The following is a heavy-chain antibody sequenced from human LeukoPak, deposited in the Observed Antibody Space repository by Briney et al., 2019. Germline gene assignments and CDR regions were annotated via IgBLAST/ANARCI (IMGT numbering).Heavy chain of an antibody. Sequence: GASVKVSCKASGYTFTSYGISWVRQAPGQGLEWMGWISAYNGNTNYAQKLQGRVTMTTDTSTSTAYMELRCLRSDDTAVYYCAREGVIAAAGTGWFDPWGQGTLVTVSS. CDR3: AREGVIAAAGTGWFDP. J-gene: IGHJ5*02. D-gene: IGHD6-13*01. V-gene: IGHV1-18*01. CDR2: ISAYNGNT. CDR1: GYTFTSYG.